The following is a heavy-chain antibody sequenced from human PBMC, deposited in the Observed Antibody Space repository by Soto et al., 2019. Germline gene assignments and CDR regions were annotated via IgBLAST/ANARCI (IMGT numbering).Heavy chain of an antibody. CDR2: IIPIFGTT. V-gene: IGHV1-69*06. Sequence: QVQLVQSGAEVKTPGSSVRVSCKASGGTLRNNAITWVRQAPGQGLEWMGEIIPIFGTTKFAEKFQGRVSITADTSTNTMYMDLSSLTSEDTAVYYCARAPGYTGCANRGRFDPWGQGTLVTVSS. CDR1: GGTLRNNA. J-gene: IGHJ5*02. D-gene: IGHD5-12*01. CDR3: ARAPGYTGCANRGRFDP.